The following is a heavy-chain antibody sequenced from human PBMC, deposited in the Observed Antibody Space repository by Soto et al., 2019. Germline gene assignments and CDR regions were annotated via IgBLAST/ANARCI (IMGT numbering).Heavy chain of an antibody. CDR2: VIPVLGTT. CDR1: GVSLENLA. J-gene: IGHJ5*01. D-gene: IGHD3-3*01. Sequence: QVQLVQSGTEVRTPGSSVKVSCKASGVSLENLAISWVRQAPGQGFEWMGGVIPVLGTTDYAQNLQDRLTITADESTTTVFMELSSLKSEDTAVYFCARDGRTLRYLEWPAAFDSWGQGTLVTVSS. V-gene: IGHV1-69*01. CDR3: ARDGRTLRYLEWPAAFDS.